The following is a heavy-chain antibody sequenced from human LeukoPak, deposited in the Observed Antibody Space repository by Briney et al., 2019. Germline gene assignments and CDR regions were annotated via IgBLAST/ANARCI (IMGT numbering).Heavy chain of an antibody. CDR2: ISYDGSNK. D-gene: IGHD3-9*01. Sequence: PGGSLRLSCAASGFTFSSYAMHWVRQAPGKGLEWVAVISYDGSNKYYADSVKGRFTISRDNAKNSLYLQMNSLRAEDTAVYYCVSEESSGFIFYFDYWGEGTLVAVSS. CDR3: VSEESSGFIFYFDY. V-gene: IGHV3-30-3*01. CDR1: GFTFSSYA. J-gene: IGHJ4*02.